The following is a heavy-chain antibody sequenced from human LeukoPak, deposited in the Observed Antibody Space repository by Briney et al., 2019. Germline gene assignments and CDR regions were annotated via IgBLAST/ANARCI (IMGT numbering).Heavy chain of an antibody. J-gene: IGHJ5*02. D-gene: IGHD3-22*01. Sequence: ASVKVSCKASGGTFSSYTISWVRQAPGQGLEWMGRIIPILGIANYAQKLQGRVTITADKSTSTAYMELSSLRSEDTAVYYCARVPYYYDSSGYYEIGSAWGQGTLVTVSS. CDR3: ARVPYYYDSSGYYEIGSA. CDR1: GGTFSSYT. CDR2: IIPILGIA. V-gene: IGHV1-69*02.